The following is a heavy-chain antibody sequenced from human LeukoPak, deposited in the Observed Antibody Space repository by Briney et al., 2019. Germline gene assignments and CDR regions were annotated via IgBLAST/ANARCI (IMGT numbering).Heavy chain of an antibody. CDR1: GFTFSSYG. Sequence: GGSLRLSCAASGFTFSSYGMHWVRQAPGKGLEWVAVIWYDGSNKYYADSVKGRFTISRDNSKNTLYLQMNSLRAEDTAEHYCARDRSRLRFGSNWFDPWGQGTLVTVSS. D-gene: IGHD5-12*01. V-gene: IGHV3-33*01. CDR2: IWYDGSNK. J-gene: IGHJ5*02. CDR3: ARDRSRLRFGSNWFDP.